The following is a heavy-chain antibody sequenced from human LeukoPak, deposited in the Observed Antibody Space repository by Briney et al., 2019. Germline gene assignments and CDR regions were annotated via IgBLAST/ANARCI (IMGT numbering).Heavy chain of an antibody. D-gene: IGHD2-8*02. Sequence: PSETLSLTCTVSGGSISSSSYYWGWIRQPPGKGLEWIGSIYYSGSTYYNPSLKSRVTISVDTSKNQFSLKLSSVTAADTAVYYCARGYWYGFDYWGQGTLVTVSS. CDR1: GGSISSSSYY. CDR3: ARGYWYGFDY. CDR2: IYYSGST. J-gene: IGHJ4*02. V-gene: IGHV4-39*07.